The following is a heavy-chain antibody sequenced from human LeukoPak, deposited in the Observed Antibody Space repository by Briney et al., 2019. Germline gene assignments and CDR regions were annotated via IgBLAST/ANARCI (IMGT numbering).Heavy chain of an antibody. J-gene: IGHJ4*02. CDR1: GFTFSSYD. D-gene: IGHD3-3*02. CDR3: ARGLSV. V-gene: IGHV3-48*03. Sequence: GSLRLSCAASGFTFSSYDINWFRQAPGKGLEWVSYIGSSGSPIYYADSVKGRFTISRDNAKSSVYLQMNRLRAEDTAVYYCARGLSVGGQGTLVSVSS. CDR2: IGSSGSPI.